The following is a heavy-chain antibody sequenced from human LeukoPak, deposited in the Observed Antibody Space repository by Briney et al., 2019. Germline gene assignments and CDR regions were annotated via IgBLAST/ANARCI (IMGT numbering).Heavy chain of an antibody. CDR2: MDPSGSQK. CDR1: GITFNRSW. V-gene: IGHV3-7*03. CDR3: AIWTSGNF. Sequence: GGSLRLSCAASGITFNRSWMNWVRQAPGKGLEWVANMDPSGSQKRYVDSVKGRFTISKDNPGTSLYLDMYSLRAEDTGIYYCAIWTSGNFWGQGTLVTVPS. J-gene: IGHJ4*02. D-gene: IGHD1-1*01.